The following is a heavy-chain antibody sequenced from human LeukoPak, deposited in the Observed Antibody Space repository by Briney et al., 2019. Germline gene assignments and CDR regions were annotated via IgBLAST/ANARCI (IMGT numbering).Heavy chain of an antibody. CDR1: GFTFTDEY. D-gene: IGHD2-2*01. V-gene: IGHV1-2*02. Sequence: EASVKVSCKSSGFTFTDEYIHWVRQAPGQGLEWMGWINPYSGAINYAQKFQGRVTLTRDTSISTAYMELSRLTSGDTAVYYCARDPKSQLLLDYWGQGTLVTVSS. CDR3: ARDPKSQLLLDY. CDR2: INPYSGAI. J-gene: IGHJ4*02.